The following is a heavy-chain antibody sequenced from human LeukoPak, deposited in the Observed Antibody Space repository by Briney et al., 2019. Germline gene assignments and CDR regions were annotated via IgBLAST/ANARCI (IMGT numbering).Heavy chain of an antibody. D-gene: IGHD6-19*01. J-gene: IGHJ5*02. CDR3: ARTQQWLATGGWYWFDP. CDR2: ISSNGVST. CDR1: GFYFSRYA. V-gene: IGHV3-64*01. Sequence: GGSLRLSCAASGFYFSRYAMFWVRQAQGKGLEYVSAISSNGVSTYYANSVKGRFTISRDNSKNTLYLQMGSLTAEDMAVYYCARTQQWLATGGWYWFDPWGQGTQVTVSS.